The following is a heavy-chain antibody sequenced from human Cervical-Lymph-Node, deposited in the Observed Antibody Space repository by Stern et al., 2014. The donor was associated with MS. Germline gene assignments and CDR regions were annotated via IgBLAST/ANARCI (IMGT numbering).Heavy chain of an antibody. V-gene: IGHV1-69*18. CDR1: GGTFSRDA. J-gene: IGHJ5*02. CDR3: AREFRGLVVSPSNWFDP. Sequence: VQLVQSGAEVKKPGSSVKVSCKASGGTFSRDAISWVRQAPGQGLEWMGRTIPQFGSSLYAQKFQGRVTITADESTSTAYMELSSLRSDDTAVYYCAREFRGLVVSPSNWFDPWGQGTLVTVSS. D-gene: IGHD2-8*02. CDR2: TIPQFGSS.